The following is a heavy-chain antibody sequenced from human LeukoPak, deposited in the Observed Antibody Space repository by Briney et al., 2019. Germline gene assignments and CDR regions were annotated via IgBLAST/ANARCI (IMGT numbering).Heavy chain of an antibody. J-gene: IGHJ6*03. Sequence: GGSLRLSCAASGFTFSSYAMSWVRQAPGKGLEWVSAISGSGGSTYYADSVKGRFTISRDNSKNTLYLQMNSLRAEDTAVYYCAKNSRGATLRGDYMDVWGKGTTVTVSS. CDR2: ISGSGGST. D-gene: IGHD1-26*01. CDR3: AKNSRGATLRGDYMDV. CDR1: GFTFSSYA. V-gene: IGHV3-23*01.